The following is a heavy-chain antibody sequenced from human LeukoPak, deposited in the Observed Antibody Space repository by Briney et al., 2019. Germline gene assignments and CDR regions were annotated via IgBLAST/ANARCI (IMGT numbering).Heavy chain of an antibody. Sequence: SGGSLRLSCAACGFTFSSYGKQWVRRAPGKGLEWGTVIRYDGSNKYYTDSVKARFTISRDNSKNTLYLQMNSLRAEDTAVYYCAKAAHYDFWSGYDYWGQGTVVTVSS. J-gene: IGHJ4*02. D-gene: IGHD3-3*01. CDR3: AKAAHYDFWSGYDY. CDR1: GFTFSSYG. CDR2: IRYDGSNK. V-gene: IGHV3-30*02.